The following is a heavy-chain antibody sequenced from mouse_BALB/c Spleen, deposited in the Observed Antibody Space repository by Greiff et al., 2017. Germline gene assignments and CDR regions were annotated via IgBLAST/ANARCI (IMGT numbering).Heavy chain of an antibody. Sequence: VQLQQPGAELVRPGASVKLSCKASGYSFTSYWMNWVNQRPGQGLEWIGMIHPSDSETRLNQKFKDKATLTVDKSSSTSYMQFSSPTSEDAADYYGARTLYYYGRFRYFDVWGEGTTVTVSS. D-gene: IGHD1-1*01. CDR2: IHPSDSET. V-gene: IGHV1S82*01. CDR1: GYSFTSYW. J-gene: IGHJ1*01. CDR3: ARTLYYYGRFRYFDV.